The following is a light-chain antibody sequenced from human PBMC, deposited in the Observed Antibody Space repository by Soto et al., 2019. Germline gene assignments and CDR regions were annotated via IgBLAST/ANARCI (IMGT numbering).Light chain of an antibody. CDR2: EVS. J-gene: IGLJ1*01. Sequence: QSALTQPASVSGSPGQSITISCTGTSSDVGGYDHVSWYQQYSGKAPKLMIYEVSNRPSGVSNRFSGSKSGNTASLTISGLQAEDEADYYCSSYTSSSTLVFGNGTKVTVL. V-gene: IGLV2-14*01. CDR3: SSYTSSSTLV. CDR1: SSDVGGYDH.